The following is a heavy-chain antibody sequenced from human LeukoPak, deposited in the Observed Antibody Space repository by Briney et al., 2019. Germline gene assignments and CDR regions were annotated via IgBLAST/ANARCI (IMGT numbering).Heavy chain of an antibody. V-gene: IGHV1-69*05. CDR1: GGTFSSYA. D-gene: IGHD5-12*01. Sequence: SVKVSCKASGGTFSSYAISWVRQAPGQGLEWMGGIIPIFGTANYAQKFQGRVTITTDESTSTVYMELSSLRSEDTAVYYCARTLVVATMLHYMDVWGKGTTVTVSS. J-gene: IGHJ6*03. CDR3: ARTLVVATMLHYMDV. CDR2: IIPIFGTA.